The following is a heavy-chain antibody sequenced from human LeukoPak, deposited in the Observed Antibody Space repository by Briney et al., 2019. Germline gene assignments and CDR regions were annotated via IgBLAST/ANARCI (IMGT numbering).Heavy chain of an antibody. CDR2: INHSGST. Sequence: PSETLSLTCAVYGGSFSGYYWSWIRQPPGKGPEWIGEINHSGSTNYNPSLKSRVTISVDTSKNQFSLKLSSVTAADTAVYYCARSCPVLRYSLGMDVWGKGTTVTVSS. J-gene: IGHJ6*04. V-gene: IGHV4-34*01. D-gene: IGHD2-15*01. CDR3: ARSCPVLRYSLGMDV. CDR1: GGSFSGYY.